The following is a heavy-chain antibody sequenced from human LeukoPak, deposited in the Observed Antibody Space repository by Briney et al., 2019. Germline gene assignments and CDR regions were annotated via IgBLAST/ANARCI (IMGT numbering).Heavy chain of an antibody. J-gene: IGHJ5*02. Sequence: PGGSLRLSSVASGFYVSDNFMLWIRQAPGQGLEWISIIYASGGAFHSESVKGRFSPFRDTSKNTIFLQMNNLKAADTAMYYCVRRHDHWRQGTLVTVSS. V-gene: IGHV3-53*01. CDR1: GFYVSDNF. CDR2: IYASGGA. CDR3: VRRHDH.